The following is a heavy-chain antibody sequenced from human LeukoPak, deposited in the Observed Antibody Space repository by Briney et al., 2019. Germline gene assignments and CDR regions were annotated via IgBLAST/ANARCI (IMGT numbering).Heavy chain of an antibody. V-gene: IGHV3-21*01. D-gene: IGHD1-26*01. CDR2: ISSSSSYI. CDR3: ATRVGATIRD. J-gene: IGHJ4*02. Sequence: ETLSLTCTVSGGSISSSSYYWGWIRQPPGKGLGWVSSISSSSSYIYYADSVKGRFTISRDNAKNSLYLQMNSLRAEDTAVYYCATRVGATIRDWGQGTLVTVSS. CDR1: GGSISSSS.